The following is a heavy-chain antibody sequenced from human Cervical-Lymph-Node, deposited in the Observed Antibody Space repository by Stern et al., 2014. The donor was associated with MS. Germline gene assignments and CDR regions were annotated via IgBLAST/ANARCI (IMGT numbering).Heavy chain of an antibody. CDR3: ARWSVACDY. V-gene: IGHV5-51*03. J-gene: IGHJ4*02. CDR2: IYPGDSDI. Sequence: VQLVQSGAELKKPGESLKISCKTSGYNFINYWIAWVRQVPGKGLEWIGLIYPGDSDIRYSPSFQGHVTISVDKSITTACLQWNSLKASDTAVYYCARWSVACDYWGQGALITVSS. D-gene: IGHD2-21*01. CDR1: GYNFINYW.